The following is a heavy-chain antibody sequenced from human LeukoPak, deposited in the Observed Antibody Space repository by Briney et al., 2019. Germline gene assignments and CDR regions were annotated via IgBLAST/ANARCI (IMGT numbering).Heavy chain of an antibody. D-gene: IGHD3-10*01. V-gene: IGHV3-7*04. J-gene: IGHJ4*02. CDR1: GFTFTNYW. CDR2: IKLDGSEK. CDR3: ARDGCGSGSRDY. Sequence: AGGSLRLSCAASGFTFTNYWMTWVRQGPGRGLEWVANIKLDGSEKSYGDSVKGRFTISRDNAKNSLYLHMNSLRAEDTAVYHCARDGCGSGSRDYWGRGTLVTVSS.